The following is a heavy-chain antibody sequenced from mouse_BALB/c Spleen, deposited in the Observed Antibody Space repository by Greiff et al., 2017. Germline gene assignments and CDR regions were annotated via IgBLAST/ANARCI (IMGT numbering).Heavy chain of an antibody. Sequence: EVQLQQSGAELVKPGASVKLSCTASGFNIKDTYMHWVKQRPEQGLEWIGRIDPANGNTKYDPKFQGKATITADTSSNTAYLQLSSLTSEDTAVYYCASFITAAFDYWGQGTTLTVSS. D-gene: IGHD1-2*01. CDR3: ASFITAAFDY. CDR1: GFNIKDTY. CDR2: IDPANGNT. J-gene: IGHJ2*01. V-gene: IGHV14-3*02.